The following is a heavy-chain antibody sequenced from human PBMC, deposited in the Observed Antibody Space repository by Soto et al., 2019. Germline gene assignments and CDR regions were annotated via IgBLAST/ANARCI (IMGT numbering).Heavy chain of an antibody. Sequence: QVQVEQSGAEVKKPGSSVKVSCKASGGTFSTAAISWVRQAPGQGLEWMGGIMPIFRTADYAQKFQGRVTITADDSTTTAYLELRSLRSEDTAVYYCARDTDRPQLGGNYYYIMDVWGQGTTVTVSS. D-gene: IGHD3-3*02. CDR1: GGTFSTAA. V-gene: IGHV1-69*12. CDR3: ARDTDRPQLGGNYYYIMDV. CDR2: IMPIFRTA. J-gene: IGHJ6*02.